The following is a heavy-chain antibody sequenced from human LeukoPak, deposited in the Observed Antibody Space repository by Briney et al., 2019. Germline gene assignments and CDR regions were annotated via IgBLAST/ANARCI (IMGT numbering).Heavy chain of an antibody. CDR3: ARGGGHYYDSSGHDY. D-gene: IGHD3-22*01. J-gene: IGHJ4*02. Sequence: SVKVSCKASGGTFSSYAISWVRQAPGQGLEWMGGIIPIFGTANYAQKFQGRVTITADESTSTAHMELSSLRSEDTAVYYCARGGGHYYDSSGHDYWGQGTLVTVSS. CDR1: GGTFSSYA. V-gene: IGHV1-69*13. CDR2: IIPIFGTA.